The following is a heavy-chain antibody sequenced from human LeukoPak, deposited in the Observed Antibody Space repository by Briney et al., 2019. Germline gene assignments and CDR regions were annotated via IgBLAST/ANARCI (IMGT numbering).Heavy chain of an antibody. CDR1: GFTFSSYW. Sequence: GGSLRLSCAVSGFTFSSYWMHWVRQAPGKGLEWVSTINGGGVNTHYADSVGGRFTISRDNSKNTLFLQMNSLRDEDTAVYYCAKDLYSNYGPADYWGQGNLVTVSS. V-gene: IGHV3-23*01. J-gene: IGHJ4*02. CDR3: AKDLYSNYGPADY. CDR2: INGGGVNT. D-gene: IGHD4-11*01.